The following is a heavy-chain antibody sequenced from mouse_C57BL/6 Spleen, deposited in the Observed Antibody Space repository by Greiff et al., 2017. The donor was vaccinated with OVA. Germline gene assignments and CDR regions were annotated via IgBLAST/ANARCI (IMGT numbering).Heavy chain of an antibody. D-gene: IGHD4-1*02. CDR2: INPSNGGT. CDR3: ARKANWYYFDY. J-gene: IGHJ2*01. CDR1: GYTFTSYW. V-gene: IGHV1-53*01. Sequence: VQLQQSGTELVKPGASVKLSCKASGYTFTSYWMHWVKQRPGQGLEWIGNINPSNGGTNYNEKFKSKATLTVDKSSSTAYMQLSILTAEDSAVYYCARKANWYYFDYWGQGTTLTVSS.